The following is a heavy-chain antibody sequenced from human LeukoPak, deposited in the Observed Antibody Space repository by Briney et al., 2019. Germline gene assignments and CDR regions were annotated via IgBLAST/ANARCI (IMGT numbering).Heavy chain of an antibody. CDR3: VVSRSYSGSYYNWFDP. Sequence: GGSLRLSCAASGFTFDDYGMSWVRQAPGKGLEWVSGINWNGGSTGYADSVKGRFTISRDNAKDSLYLQMNSLRAEDTALYYCVVSRSYSGSYYNWFDPWGQGTLVTVSS. CDR1: GFTFDDYG. J-gene: IGHJ5*02. CDR2: INWNGGST. V-gene: IGHV3-20*04. D-gene: IGHD1-26*01.